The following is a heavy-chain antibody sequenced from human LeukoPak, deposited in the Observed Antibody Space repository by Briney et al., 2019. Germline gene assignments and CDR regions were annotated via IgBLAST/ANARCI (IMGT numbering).Heavy chain of an antibody. CDR3: ARRAYYDSSGYLPTSGYFDL. Sequence: SETLSLTCSVSGGSMFSYYWNWIRQPPGKGLEWIGYIYSNGITKYSPSLRSRGTISFATSRNQFSLRLTSVTAADTAIYYCARRAYYDSSGYLPTSGYFDLWGRGTLVTVSS. CDR1: GGSMFSYY. J-gene: IGHJ2*01. CDR2: IYSNGIT. D-gene: IGHD3-22*01. V-gene: IGHV4-4*08.